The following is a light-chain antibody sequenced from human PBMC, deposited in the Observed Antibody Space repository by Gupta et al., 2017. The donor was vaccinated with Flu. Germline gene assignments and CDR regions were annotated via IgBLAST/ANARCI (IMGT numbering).Light chain of an antibody. CDR3: QSADSAGTYRV. Sequence: SYELTQPPSVSVSPGQTARITCSGDALPKQYAYWYQQKPGQAPALVIYKDTGRPSGIPERFSGSSSGTTVTLILSGAQAEDEADYYCQSADSAGTYRVFGGGTKLTVL. J-gene: IGLJ3*02. V-gene: IGLV3-25*02. CDR2: KDT. CDR1: ALPKQY.